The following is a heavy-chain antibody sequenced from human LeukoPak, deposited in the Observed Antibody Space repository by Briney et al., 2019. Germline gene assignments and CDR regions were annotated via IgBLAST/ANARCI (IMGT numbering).Heavy chain of an antibody. CDR1: GGSITSSTYY. Sequence: SETLSLTCTVSGGSITSSTYYWGWIRQPPGKGLEWIGSIYYSGSTYYNPSLKSRITISVDTSKNQFSLKLSSVTAADTAVYYCADYYGSGSYIDYWGQGTLVTVSS. CDR2: IYYSGST. CDR3: ADYYGSGSYIDY. D-gene: IGHD3-10*01. V-gene: IGHV4-39*01. J-gene: IGHJ4*02.